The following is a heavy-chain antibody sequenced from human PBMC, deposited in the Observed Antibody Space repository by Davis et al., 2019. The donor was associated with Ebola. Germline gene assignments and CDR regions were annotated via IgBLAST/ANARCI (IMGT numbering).Heavy chain of an antibody. J-gene: IGHJ3*01. CDR1: GFTFTNYA. CDR2: ISGSGGST. V-gene: IGHV3-23*01. Sequence: ESLKIPCAASGFTFTNYAMNWVRQAPGKGLEWVSAISGSGGSTYYADSVKGRFTISRDISKNTLYLQMNSLRVEDTALYYCAKASSSPLTRAFDVWGRGAMVTVSS. CDR3: AKASSSPLTRAFDV.